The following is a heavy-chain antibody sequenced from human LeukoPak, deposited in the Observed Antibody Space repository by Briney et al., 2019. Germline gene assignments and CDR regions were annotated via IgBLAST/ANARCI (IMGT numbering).Heavy chain of an antibody. Sequence: GGSLRLSCAASAFSLSAYNMNWVRQAPGKGLEWVSSISYTGTYIYYADSVKGRFRISRDNAKSSLDLEMNSLRAEDTAVYYCARAMSTFGGVRNYFDSWGQGTLVTVSS. CDR2: ISYTGTYI. V-gene: IGHV3-21*06. D-gene: IGHD3-16*01. CDR3: ARAMSTFGGVRNYFDS. J-gene: IGHJ4*02. CDR1: AFSLSAYN.